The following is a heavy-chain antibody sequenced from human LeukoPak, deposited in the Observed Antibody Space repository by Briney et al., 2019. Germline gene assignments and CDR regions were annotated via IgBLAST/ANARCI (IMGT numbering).Heavy chain of an antibody. CDR1: DGSISSGGYY. Sequence: SETLSLTCTVSDGSISSGGYYWSWIRQHPGKGLEWIGYIYYSGSTYYNPSLKSRVTISVDTSKNQFSLKLSSVTAADTAVYYCARAPESYYDSSGYFDYWGQGTLVTVSS. J-gene: IGHJ4*02. D-gene: IGHD3-22*01. V-gene: IGHV4-31*03. CDR2: IYYSGST. CDR3: ARAPESYYDSSGYFDY.